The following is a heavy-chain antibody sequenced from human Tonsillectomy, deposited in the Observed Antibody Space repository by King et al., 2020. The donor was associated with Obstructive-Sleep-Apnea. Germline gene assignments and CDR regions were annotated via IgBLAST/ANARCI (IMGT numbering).Heavy chain of an antibody. CDR3: ARGLGPYDFWSGRYFDY. CDR2: ISYDGSNK. V-gene: IGHV3-30*04. D-gene: IGHD3-3*01. CDR1: GFTCSSYA. J-gene: IGHJ4*02. Sequence: VQLVESGGGVVQPGRSLRLSCAASGFTCSSYAMHWVRQAPGKGLEWVAGISYDGSNKYYGDSVKGRCTISSDNSNNTRDLQMKSLRAEETAVYYCARGLGPYDFWSGRYFDYWGQGTLVTVSS.